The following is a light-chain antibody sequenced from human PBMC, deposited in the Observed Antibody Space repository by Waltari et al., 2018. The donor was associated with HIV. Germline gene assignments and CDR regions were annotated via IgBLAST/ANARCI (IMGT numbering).Light chain of an antibody. CDR1: SSNIGTNG. CDR2: NDN. J-gene: IGLJ3*02. V-gene: IGLV1-44*01. Sequence: QSLLTQPPSASGTPGQRVTISCSGSSSNIGTNGINRYHHLPGTAPKLLIYNDNQRPSGVPDRFSGSKSGTSASLAISGLQSEDEADYYCAAWDDSLRGWVFGRGTKLDVL. CDR3: AAWDDSLRGWV.